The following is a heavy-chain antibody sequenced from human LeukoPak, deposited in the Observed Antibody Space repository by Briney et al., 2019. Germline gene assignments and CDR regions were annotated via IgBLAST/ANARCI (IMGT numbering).Heavy chain of an antibody. CDR1: GYSISSSNW. CDR3: ARITGDYTYYFDY. CDR2: IYYSGST. J-gene: IGHJ4*02. Sequence: SDTLSLTCAVSGYSISSSNWWGWIRQPPGKGLEWIGYIYYSGSTYYNPSLKSRVTMSVDTSKNQFSLKLSSVTAVDTAVYYCARITGDYTYYFDYWGQGTLVTVSS. V-gene: IGHV4-28*01. D-gene: IGHD4-17*01.